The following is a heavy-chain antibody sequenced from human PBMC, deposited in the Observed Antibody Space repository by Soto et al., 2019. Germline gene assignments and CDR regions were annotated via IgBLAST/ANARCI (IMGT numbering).Heavy chain of an antibody. CDR3: AHEESSYDFWSGTLLSTTAVWFDP. D-gene: IGHD3-3*01. CDR2: IYWNDDK. Sequence: QITLKESGPTLVKPTQTLTLTCTFSGFSLSTSGVGVGWIRQPPGKALEWLALIYWNDDKRYSPSLKSRLTITKDTSKNQVVLTMTNMDPVDTATYYCAHEESSYDFWSGTLLSTTAVWFDPWGQGTLVTVSS. CDR1: GFSLSTSGVG. V-gene: IGHV2-5*01. J-gene: IGHJ5*02.